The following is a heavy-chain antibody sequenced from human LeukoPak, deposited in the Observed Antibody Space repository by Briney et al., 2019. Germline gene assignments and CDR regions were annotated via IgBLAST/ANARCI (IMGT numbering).Heavy chain of an antibody. Sequence: SETLSLTCTVSGGSISDYYWSRIRQPPGKGLEWIGYIYYSGSTTYNPSLKSRVTMSVDTSKNQFSLKLSSVTAADTAVYYCARGDFCSSTSCYLRPMDVWGKGTTVTVSS. CDR1: GGSISDYY. CDR2: IYYSGST. D-gene: IGHD2-2*01. V-gene: IGHV4-59*01. CDR3: ARGDFCSSTSCYLRPMDV. J-gene: IGHJ6*03.